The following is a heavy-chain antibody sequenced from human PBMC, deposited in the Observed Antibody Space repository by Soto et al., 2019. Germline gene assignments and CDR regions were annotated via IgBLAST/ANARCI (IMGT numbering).Heavy chain of an antibody. J-gene: IGHJ4*02. Sequence: EVQLLESGGGLVQPGGSLRLSCAASGFTFSSYGMSWVRQAPGKGLEWVSAISNSGGNTYYADSVKGRFTISRDKYKNTLYLQMNSLRAEATAVYYCATFIGCSSTTCYGREGGYWGQGTLVTVSS. D-gene: IGHD2-2*01. CDR2: ISNSGGNT. V-gene: IGHV3-23*01. CDR1: GFTFSSYG. CDR3: ATFIGCSSTTCYGREGGY.